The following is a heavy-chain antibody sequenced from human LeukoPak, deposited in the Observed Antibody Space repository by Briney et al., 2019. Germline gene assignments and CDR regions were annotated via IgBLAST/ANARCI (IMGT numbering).Heavy chain of an antibody. V-gene: IGHV3-7*01. J-gene: IGHJ4*02. CDR1: GFTLSSYW. CDR2: MKPDGSEK. D-gene: IGHD1-14*01. CDR3: ARSGAGSDY. Sequence: PGGSLRLSCAGSGFTLSSYWMSWVRQAPGKGLEWVANMKPDGSEKYYVDSVKGRFTIPRDNAKNSLYLQMNSLRAEDTAVYYCARSGAGSDYWGQGTLVTVSS.